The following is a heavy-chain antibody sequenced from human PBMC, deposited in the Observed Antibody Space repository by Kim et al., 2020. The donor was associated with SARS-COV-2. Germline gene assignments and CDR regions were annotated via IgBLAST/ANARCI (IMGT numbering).Heavy chain of an antibody. V-gene: IGHV3-23*01. CDR2: IGGRGVNT. D-gene: IGHD1-1*01. CDR3: AKDGRALDI. CDR1: GFTFSSCA. Sequence: GGSLRLSCAASGFTFSSCAMSWVRQAPGKGLEWVSVIGGRGVNTYYADSVKGRFTISRDNSKNTVYLQMNSLRAEDTAVYYCAKDGRALDIWGQGTMVTV. J-gene: IGHJ3*02.